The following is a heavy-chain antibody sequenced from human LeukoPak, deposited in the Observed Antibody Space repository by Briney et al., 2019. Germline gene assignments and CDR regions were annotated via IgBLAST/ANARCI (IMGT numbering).Heavy chain of an antibody. D-gene: IGHD1-26*01. V-gene: IGHV3-30*18. CDR1: GFTFSSYG. J-gene: IGHJ5*02. CDR3: AKDRGGGATRRSAFDP. CDR2: ISYDGSNK. Sequence: GGSLRLSCAASGFTFSSYGMHWVRQAPGKGLEWVAVISYDGSNKYYADSVKGRFTISRDNSKNTLYLQMNSLRAEDTAVYYCAKDRGGGATRRSAFDPWGQGTLVTVSS.